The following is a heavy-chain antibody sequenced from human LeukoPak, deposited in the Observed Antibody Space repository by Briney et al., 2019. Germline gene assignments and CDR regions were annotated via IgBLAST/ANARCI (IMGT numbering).Heavy chain of an antibody. CDR2: INHNTGGT. J-gene: IGHJ4*02. D-gene: IGHD2-2*01. Sequence: ASVKVSCKASGDTCSDHYAPHYIHWVRQTPGQGLEWMGWINHNTGGTKYAHSFQDRVIMTRDTSLSTAYMELSRLSSDDTAVYYCARDSSAWRYDLDYWGQGTLVTVSS. CDR1: GDTCSDHY. V-gene: IGHV1-2*02. CDR3: ARDSSAWRYDLDY.